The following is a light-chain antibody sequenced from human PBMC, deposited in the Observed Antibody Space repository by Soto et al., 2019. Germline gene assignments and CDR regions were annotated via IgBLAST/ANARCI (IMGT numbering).Light chain of an antibody. V-gene: IGKV1-6*01. Sequence: AIQMTQSPSSLSASVGDRVTITCRAIQGIRNDLGWYQQKPGKAHKLLIYAASSLQSGVPSRFSGSGSGTDFTLTISSLQPEDFETYYCLQDYNYPYTFGQGTKLEIK. CDR2: AAS. CDR1: QGIRND. CDR3: LQDYNYPYT. J-gene: IGKJ2*01.